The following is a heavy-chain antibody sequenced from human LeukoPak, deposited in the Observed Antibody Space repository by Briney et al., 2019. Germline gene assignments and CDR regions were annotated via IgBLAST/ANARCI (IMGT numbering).Heavy chain of an antibody. D-gene: IGHD1-26*01. CDR2: IKEDGSQK. J-gene: IGHJ4*02. CDR1: GFTLSSSW. CDR3: ARDGIEGVAVLDY. V-gene: IGHV3-7*01. Sequence: TGGSLRLSCAASGFTLSSSWMTWVRQAPGKGLEWVANIKEDGSQKYYMDSVKGRFTISRDNAKNSLYLQMNSLRAEDTAVYYCARDGIEGVAVLDYWGQGTLVTVSS.